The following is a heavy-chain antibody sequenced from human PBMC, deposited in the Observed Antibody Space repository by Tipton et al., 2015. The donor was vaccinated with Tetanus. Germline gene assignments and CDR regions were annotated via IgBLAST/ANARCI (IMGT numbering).Heavy chain of an antibody. D-gene: IGHD5-12*01. J-gene: IGHJ4*02. V-gene: IGHV5-51*01. Sequence: QSGAEVKKPGESLKISCKGSGYNFTIYWIGWVRQMSGKGLEWMGIIYPGDSNIRYSPSFQGQVTISADRSISTAYLQWSSLKASDTAMYYCARVGGGSKWLFDYWGQGTPVTVSS. CDR1: GYNFTIYW. CDR3: ARVGGGSKWLFDY. CDR2: IYPGDSNI.